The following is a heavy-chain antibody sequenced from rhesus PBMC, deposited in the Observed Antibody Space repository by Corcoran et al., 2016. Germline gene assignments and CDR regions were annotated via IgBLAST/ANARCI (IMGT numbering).Heavy chain of an antibody. CDR2: DSSSRTNT. D-gene: IGHD6-37*01. V-gene: IGHV4-65*01. Sequence: VQLQESGQGLMKPSETLSLTCAVYGGSLSSNNWWSWIRQPPGNGLGWIGYDSSSRTNTSSNPTLKTRVTISTATSKNQFSLKLTSVTDADTAVYYCAGQWDGGNGRFDYWGQGVLVTVSS. CDR1: GGSLSSNNW. CDR3: AGQWDGGNGRFDY. J-gene: IGHJ4*01.